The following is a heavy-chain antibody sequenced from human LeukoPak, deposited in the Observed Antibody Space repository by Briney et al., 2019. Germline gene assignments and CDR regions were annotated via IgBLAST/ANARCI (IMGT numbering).Heavy chain of an antibody. J-gene: IGHJ4*02. Sequence: MSSETLSLTCTVSGGSVNNYFWSWIRQPAEKGLEWIGRIYTNGNTNYNPSLKSRVTMSIDTSKNQFSLKLSSVTAADTAVYYCARHEAVAETFDYWGQGTLVTVSS. CDR1: GGSVNNYF. CDR2: IYTNGNT. D-gene: IGHD6-19*01. CDR3: ARHEAVAETFDY. V-gene: IGHV4-4*07.